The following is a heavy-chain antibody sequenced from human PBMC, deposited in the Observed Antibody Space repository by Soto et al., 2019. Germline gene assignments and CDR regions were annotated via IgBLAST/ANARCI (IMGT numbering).Heavy chain of an antibody. CDR2: ISYDGSNK. CDR3: AIDPSRAYYSGMDV. CDR1: GFTFSSYA. J-gene: IGHJ6*02. V-gene: IGHV3-30-3*01. Sequence: QVQLVESGGGVVQPGRSLRLSCAASGFTFSSYAMHWVRQAPGKGLEWVAVISYDGSNKYYADSVKGRFTISRDNSKNTLYLPMNSLRAEDTAVYYCAIDPSRAYYSGMDVWGQGTTVTVSS.